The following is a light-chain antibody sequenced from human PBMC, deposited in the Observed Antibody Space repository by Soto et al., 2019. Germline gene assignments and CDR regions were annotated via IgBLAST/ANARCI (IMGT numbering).Light chain of an antibody. Sequence: LTQPASVSGSPGQSITISCTGTSSDVGGYNYVSWYQQHPGKAPKLMIYDVSNRPSGVSNRFSGSKSGNTAPLTISGLQAEDEADYYCSSYTSSSTYNYVFGTGTKVTV. V-gene: IGLV2-14*01. CDR1: SSDVGGYNY. J-gene: IGLJ1*01. CDR2: DVS. CDR3: SSYTSSSTYNYV.